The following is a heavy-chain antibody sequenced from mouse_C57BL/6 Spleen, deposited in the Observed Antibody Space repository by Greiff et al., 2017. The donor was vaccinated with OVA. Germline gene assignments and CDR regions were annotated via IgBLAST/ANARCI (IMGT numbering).Heavy chain of an antibody. D-gene: IGHD3-3*01. V-gene: IGHV1-39*01. CDR3: ARVARGLVYYAMDY. J-gene: IGHJ4*01. Sequence: QLVESGPELVKPGASVKISCKASGYSFTDYNMNWVKQSNGKSLEWIGVINPNYGTTSYNQKFKGKATLTVDQSSSTAYMQLNSLTSEDSAVYYCARVARGLVYYAMDYWGQGTSVTVSS. CDR2: INPNYGTT. CDR1: GYSFTDYN.